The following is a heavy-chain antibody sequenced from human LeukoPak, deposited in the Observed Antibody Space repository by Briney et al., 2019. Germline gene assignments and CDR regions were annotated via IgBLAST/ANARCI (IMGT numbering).Heavy chain of an antibody. D-gene: IGHD6-13*01. J-gene: IGHJ5*02. CDR1: GFTFNSYA. V-gene: IGHV3-23*01. CDR3: ANGGSSRFDP. Sequence: GGSLRLSCAASGFTFNSYAMSWVRQAPGKGLEWVSAISGSGGSTYYADSVKGRFTICRDNSKNTLYLQMNSLRSEDTAVYYCANGGSSRFDPWGQGTLVTVSS. CDR2: ISGSGGST.